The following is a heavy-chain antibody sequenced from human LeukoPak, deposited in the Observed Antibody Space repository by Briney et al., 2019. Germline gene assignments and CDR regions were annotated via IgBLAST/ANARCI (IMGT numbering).Heavy chain of an antibody. V-gene: IGHV1-69*13. D-gene: IGHD5-24*01. CDR1: GYTFTSYA. CDR2: IIPIFGTA. CDR3: ALNQGGYNYYFDY. Sequence: WASVKVSCKASGYTFTSYAMHWVRQAPGQGLEWMGGIIPIFGTANYAQKFQGRVTITADESTSTAYMELSSLRSEDTAVYYCALNQGGYNYYFDYWGQGTLVTVSS. J-gene: IGHJ4*02.